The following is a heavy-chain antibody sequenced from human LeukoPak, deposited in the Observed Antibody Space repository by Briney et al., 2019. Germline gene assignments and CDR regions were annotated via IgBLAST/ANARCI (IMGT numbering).Heavy chain of an antibody. Sequence: GGSLRLSCAASGFTFSSYEMNWVRQAPGKWLEWVSYISSSGSTIYYADSVKGRFTISRDNAKNSLYLQMNSLRAEDTAVYYCARDRLLWFVRDAFDIWGQGTMVTVSS. J-gene: IGHJ3*02. CDR3: ARDRLLWFVRDAFDI. CDR1: GFTFSSYE. CDR2: ISSSGSTI. V-gene: IGHV3-48*03. D-gene: IGHD3-10*01.